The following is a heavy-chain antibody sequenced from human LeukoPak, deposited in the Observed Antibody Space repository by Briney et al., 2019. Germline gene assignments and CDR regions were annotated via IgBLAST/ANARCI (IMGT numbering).Heavy chain of an antibody. D-gene: IGHD3-22*01. CDR3: AREKVVVIQPPPNAFDI. Sequence: SETLSLTCAVSGGSISSGSYYWSWIRQPAGKGLEWIGRIYTSGSTNYNPSLKSRVTISVDTSKNQFSLKLSSVTAADTAVYYCAREKVVVIQPPPNAFDIWGQGTMVTVSS. CDR1: GGSISSGSYY. J-gene: IGHJ3*02. V-gene: IGHV4-61*02. CDR2: IYTSGST.